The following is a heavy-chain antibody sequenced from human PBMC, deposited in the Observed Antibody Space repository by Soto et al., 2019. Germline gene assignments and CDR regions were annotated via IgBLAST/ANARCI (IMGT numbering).Heavy chain of an antibody. V-gene: IGHV3-30-3*01. D-gene: IGHD2-2*01. CDR2: ISYDGSNK. J-gene: IGHJ4*02. Sequence: MRLSCAASGFTFSSYAMHWVRQAPGKGLEWVAVISYDGSNKYYADSVKGRFTISRDNSKNTLYLQMNSLRAEDTAVYYCARYPEPSNGGYYFDYWGQGTLVTVSS. CDR3: ARYPEPSNGGYYFDY. CDR1: GFTFSSYA.